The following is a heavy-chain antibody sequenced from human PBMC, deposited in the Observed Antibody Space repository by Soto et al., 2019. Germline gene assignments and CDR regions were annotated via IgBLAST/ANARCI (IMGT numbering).Heavy chain of an antibody. D-gene: IGHD3-10*01. CDR1: GGSISSSSYY. CDR2: IYYSGNA. V-gene: IGHV4-39*01. Sequence: PSETLSLTCTVSGGSISSSSYYWGWIRQPPGKGLEWIGSIYYSGNAYYNPSLKRRVTISVDTAKNQFSLKLSSVTAADTAVYYCARGIYYGSGTYYLNWFDPRGQGTLVTVS. CDR3: ARGIYYGSGTYYLNWFDP. J-gene: IGHJ5*02.